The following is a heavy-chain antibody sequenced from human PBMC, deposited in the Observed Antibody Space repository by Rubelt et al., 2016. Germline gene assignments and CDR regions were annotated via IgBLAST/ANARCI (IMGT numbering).Heavy chain of an antibody. V-gene: IGHV4-59*01. CDR3: ARVTQCSSSSCYRGFDY. Sequence: QVQLQESGPGLVKPSETLSLTCTVSGGSMNTYYWSWIRQPPGKGLEWIGYIYYTGSTDYNPSLKSRVTITVDTSKNQFPLARNSWPAAETAVYYCARVTQCSSSSCYRGFDYWGQGTLVTVSS. CDR2: IYYTGST. J-gene: IGHJ4*02. CDR1: GGSMNTYY. D-gene: IGHD2-2*02.